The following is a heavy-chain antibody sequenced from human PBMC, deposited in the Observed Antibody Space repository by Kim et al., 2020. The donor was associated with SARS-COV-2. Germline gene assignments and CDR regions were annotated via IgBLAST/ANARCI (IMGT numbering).Heavy chain of an antibody. CDR3: AREEYYDFWSGLPYYYYGMDV. D-gene: IGHD3-3*01. J-gene: IGHJ6*02. Sequence: SSSSTIYDADSVKGRFTISRDNAKNSLYLQMNSLRDEDTAVYYCAREEYYDFWSGLPYYYYGMDVWGQGTTVTVSS. V-gene: IGHV3-48*02. CDR2: SSSSTI.